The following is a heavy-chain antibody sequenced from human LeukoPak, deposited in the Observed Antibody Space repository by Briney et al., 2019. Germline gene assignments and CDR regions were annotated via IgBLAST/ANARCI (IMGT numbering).Heavy chain of an antibody. D-gene: IGHD5-18*01. V-gene: IGHV3-30*02. CDR1: GFTFITYG. CDR2: IRYDGSNK. CDR3: AKDSRGYSYGYQIDY. J-gene: IGHJ4*02. Sequence: SWRSLRLSCATSGFTFITYGMHWVRQAPGKGPEWVAFIRYDGSNKYYADSVKGRFTISRDNSKNTLYLEMNSLRAEDRAVYYCAKDSRGYSYGYQIDYWGQGTLVTVSS.